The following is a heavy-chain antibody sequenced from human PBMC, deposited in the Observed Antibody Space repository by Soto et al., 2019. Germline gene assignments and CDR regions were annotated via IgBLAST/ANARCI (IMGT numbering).Heavy chain of an antibody. CDR2: IYSSGST. J-gene: IGHJ5*02. CDR3: ARGQRFSDWFDP. V-gene: IGHV4-4*07. D-gene: IGHD3-3*01. CDR1: GGTLSCYY. Sequence: PSETLSLTCTVTGGTLSCYYWTWIRQSAGGGLEWIGRIYSSGSTNYNPSLKSRVTISLDTSMNHFSLRLSSVTAADTAVYYCARGQRFSDWFDPWGQGTLVTVSS.